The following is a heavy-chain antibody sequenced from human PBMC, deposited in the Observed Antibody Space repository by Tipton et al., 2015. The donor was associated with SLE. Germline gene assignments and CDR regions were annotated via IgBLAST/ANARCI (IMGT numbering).Heavy chain of an antibody. CDR3: AISEERYFDWPGGFDY. Sequence: TLSLTCTVSGGSISSSSYYWGWIRKPPGKGLEWIGSIYYSESTYYNPSLKSRVNISVDTSKNQFSLKLSSVTAADTAVYYCAISEERYFDWPGGFDYWGQGTLVTVSS. J-gene: IGHJ4*02. V-gene: IGHV4-39*07. D-gene: IGHD3-9*01. CDR1: GGSISSSSYY. CDR2: IYYSEST.